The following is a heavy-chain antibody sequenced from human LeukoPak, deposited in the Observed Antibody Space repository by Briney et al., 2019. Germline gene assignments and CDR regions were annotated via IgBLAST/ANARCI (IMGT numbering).Heavy chain of an antibody. CDR1: GGSISSSSYY. D-gene: IGHD1-20*01. V-gene: IGHV4-39*07. CDR3: ARLNWNDGRGAFDI. Sequence: PSETLSLTCTVSGGSISSSSYYWGWIRQPPGKGLEWIGSIYYSGSTYYNPSLKSRVTISVDTSKNQFSLKLSSVTAADTAVYYCARLNWNDGRGAFDIWGQGTMVTVSS. CDR2: IYYSGST. J-gene: IGHJ3*02.